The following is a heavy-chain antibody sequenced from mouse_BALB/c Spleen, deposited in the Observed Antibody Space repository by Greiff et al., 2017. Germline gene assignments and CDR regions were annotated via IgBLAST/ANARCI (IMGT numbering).Heavy chain of an antibody. CDR1: GFTFSSYT. D-gene: IGHD1-1*01. V-gene: IGHV5-6-4*01. Sequence: EVKVVESGGGLVKPGGSLKLSCAASGFTFSSYTMSWVRQTPEKRLEWVATISSGGSYTYYPDSVKGRFTISRDNAKNTLYLQMSSLKSEDTAMYYCTREGGITTGADYWGQGTTLTVSS. CDR3: TREGGITTGADY. J-gene: IGHJ2*01. CDR2: ISSGGSYT.